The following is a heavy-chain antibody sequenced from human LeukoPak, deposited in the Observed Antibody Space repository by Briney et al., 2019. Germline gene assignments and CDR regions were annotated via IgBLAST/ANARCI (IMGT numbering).Heavy chain of an antibody. CDR2: ITPIFRTP. V-gene: IGHV1-69*13. D-gene: IGHD2-21*02. CDR3: ARGWLAETTVVTPYNY. CDR1: GYTFTGYY. Sequence: SVKVSCKASGYTFTGYYMHWVRQAPGQGLEWMGGITPIFRTPNYAQKFQGRVTITAVESMSTAYMELSSLRSEDTAVYYCARGWLAETTVVTPYNYWGQGTLVTVSS. J-gene: IGHJ4*02.